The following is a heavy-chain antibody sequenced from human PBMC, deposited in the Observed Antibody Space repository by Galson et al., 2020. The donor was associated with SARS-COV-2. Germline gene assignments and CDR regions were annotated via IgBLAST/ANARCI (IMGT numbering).Heavy chain of an antibody. CDR2: ILPGESTN. CDR3: VTHPGLYKGWLQ. Sequence: GESLKIPCWSSGSSFSAYWIGWVRQTPGKGLEWMGIILPGESTNKYSPPFQGRVTISADTSISTAYLQWSRLQASETALYYRVTHPGLYKGWLQWGQGTLVNVSS. CDR1: GSSFSAYW. J-gene: IGHJ4*02. V-gene: IGHV5-51*01. D-gene: IGHD5-12*01.